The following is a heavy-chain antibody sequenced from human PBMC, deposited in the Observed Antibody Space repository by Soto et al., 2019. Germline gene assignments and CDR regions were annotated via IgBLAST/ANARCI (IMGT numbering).Heavy chain of an antibody. J-gene: IGHJ6*02. CDR3: ARGGGGYCSGGSCYSRNGMYV. D-gene: IGHD2-15*01. V-gene: IGHV1-18*01. Sequence: QVQLVQSGAEVKKPGASVKVSCKASGYTFTSYGISWVRQTPGQGLEWMGWISAYKGNTNYAQQLQGRVTMTTDTSTSTAYMELRSLRSDDTAVYYCARGGGGYCSGGSCYSRNGMYVWGQGTTVTVSS. CDR1: GYTFTSYG. CDR2: ISAYKGNT.